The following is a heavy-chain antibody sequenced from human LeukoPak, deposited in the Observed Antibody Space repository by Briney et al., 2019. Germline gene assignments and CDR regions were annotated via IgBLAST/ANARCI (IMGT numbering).Heavy chain of an antibody. V-gene: IGHV4-39*07. CDR1: GDSISSSTYY. CDR2: MYYIGST. CDR3: VKEGY. Sequence: SETLSLTCTLSGDSISSSTYYWGWIRQPPGKGLEWIASMYYIGSTYYNPSLKSRVTISQDTSKNQFSLNLDSVTAADTAVYYCVKEGYWGRGTQVTVSS. J-gene: IGHJ4*02.